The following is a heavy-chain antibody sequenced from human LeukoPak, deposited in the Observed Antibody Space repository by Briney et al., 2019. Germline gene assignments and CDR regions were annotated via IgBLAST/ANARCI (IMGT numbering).Heavy chain of an antibody. Sequence: PSETLSLTCTVSGGSISSYYWSWIRQSAGKGLEWIGRIYVSGSTNYSPSLKTRVTLSVDTSKNQFSLKLSSVTAADTAVYYWARYLGELHYFDYWGQGILVTVSS. D-gene: IGHD1-7*01. V-gene: IGHV4-4*07. CDR1: GGSISSYY. CDR2: IYVSGST. CDR3: ARYLGELHYFDY. J-gene: IGHJ4*02.